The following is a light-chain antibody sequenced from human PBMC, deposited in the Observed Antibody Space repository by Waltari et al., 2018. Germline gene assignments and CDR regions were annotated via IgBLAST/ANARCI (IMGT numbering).Light chain of an antibody. Sequence: QAVVTQEPSLTVSPGGTVTPTCASSTGAVTSGHYPSWFQQKPGQAPRTLIYDTSIKHSWTPARFSGSLLGGKAALTLSGAQPEDEADYYCFLSYSGTRWLFGGGTKLTVL. CDR3: FLSYSGTRWL. CDR2: DTS. V-gene: IGLV7-46*01. CDR1: TGAVTSGHY. J-gene: IGLJ3*02.